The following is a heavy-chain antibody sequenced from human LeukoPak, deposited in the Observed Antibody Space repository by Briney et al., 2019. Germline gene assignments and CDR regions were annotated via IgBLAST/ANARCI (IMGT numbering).Heavy chain of an antibody. J-gene: IGHJ3*02. CDR3: ARDDGGNFNDAFDI. V-gene: IGHV3-20*04. CDR1: GFTFDDYG. D-gene: IGHD4-23*01. Sequence: GGSLRLSCAASGFTFDDYGMSWVRQAPGKGLEWVSGINWNGGSTGYADSVKGRFTISRDNAKKSLYLQMNSLRAEDTAVYYCARDDGGNFNDAFDIWGQGTMVTVSS. CDR2: INWNGGST.